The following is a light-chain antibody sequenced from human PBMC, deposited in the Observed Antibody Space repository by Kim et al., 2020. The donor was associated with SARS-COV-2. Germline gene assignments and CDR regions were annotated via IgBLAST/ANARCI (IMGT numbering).Light chain of an antibody. V-gene: IGKV3-11*01. Sequence: SLSPGERATLSCRASQSVSSFLAWYHHKPGQAPRLLIYDASRRATGIPARFSGSGSGTDFTLTISRLEPADFAVYYCQQRVNWITFGQGTRLEIK. CDR1: QSVSSF. CDR2: DAS. J-gene: IGKJ5*01. CDR3: QQRVNWIT.